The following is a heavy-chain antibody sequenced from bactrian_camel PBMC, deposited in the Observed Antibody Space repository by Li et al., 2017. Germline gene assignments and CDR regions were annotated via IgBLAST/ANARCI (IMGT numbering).Heavy chain of an antibody. D-gene: IGHD1*01. CDR1: GNAISSIC. J-gene: IGHJ6*01. V-gene: IGHV3-2*01. CDR3: ATVLEGTLCRWENFGY. CDR2: IYASSGDT. Sequence: HVQLVESGGGSVQPGGSLTLSCVVSGNAISSICMAWFRQVPGKEREGLASIYASSGDTVYANSVKGRFTISQDNAKNTVTLQMNSMKPEDTAMYSCATVLEGTLCRWENFGYWGQGTQVTVS.